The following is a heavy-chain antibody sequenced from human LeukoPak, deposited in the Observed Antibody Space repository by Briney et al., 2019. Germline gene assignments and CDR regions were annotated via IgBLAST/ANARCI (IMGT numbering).Heavy chain of an antibody. Sequence: SSETLSLTCAVYGGSFSGYYWSWIRQPPGKGLEWIGEINHSGSTNYNPSLKSRVTISVDTSKNQFSLKLSSVTAADTAVYYCARLDSWAFDIWGQGTMVTVSS. V-gene: IGHV4-34*01. J-gene: IGHJ3*02. CDR2: INHSGST. CDR1: GGSFSGYY. CDR3: ARLDSWAFDI. D-gene: IGHD2-21*01.